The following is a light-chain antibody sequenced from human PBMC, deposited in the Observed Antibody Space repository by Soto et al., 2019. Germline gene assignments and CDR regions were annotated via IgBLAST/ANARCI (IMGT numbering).Light chain of an antibody. J-gene: IGLJ2*01. CDR1: STDFENYNL. V-gene: IGLV2-23*01. CDR2: EGT. Sequence: QSVLTQPASVSGSPGQSITISCTRSSTDFENYNLVSWYQHCPDKAPKLIIYEGTKRPSEISDRFSGSESDTTASLIISGLQPEDEADYYCSSYARSSPRVVFGGGTKLTVL. CDR3: SSYARSSPRVV.